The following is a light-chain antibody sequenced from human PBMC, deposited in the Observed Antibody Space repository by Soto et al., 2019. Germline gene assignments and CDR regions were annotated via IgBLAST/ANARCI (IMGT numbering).Light chain of an antibody. Sequence: QSALTQPASVSGSPGQSITISCTGSSSDVGGHNHVSWYQQHPGKAPKLIIYEVGNRPSGVSTRFSGSKSGNTASLTISGFQAEDEADYYCNSYTSSSTHVFGTGTKVTVL. CDR3: NSYTSSSTHV. V-gene: IGLV2-14*01. CDR2: EVG. J-gene: IGLJ1*01. CDR1: SSDVGGHNH.